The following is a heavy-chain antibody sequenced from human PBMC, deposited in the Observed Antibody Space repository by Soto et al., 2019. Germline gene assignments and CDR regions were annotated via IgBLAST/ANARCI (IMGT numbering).Heavy chain of an antibody. CDR3: ARGRYGDY. CDR1: GYGFTTYG. CDR2: ISAHNGNT. V-gene: IGHV1-18*01. J-gene: IGHJ4*02. Sequence: QVHLVQSGAEVKKPGASVKVSCKGSGYGFTTYGITWVRQAPGQGLEWMAWISAHNGNTNYAQKRQGRVTVTRDQSTSTAYMELSSLRSDDTAVYYCARGRYGDYWGQGDLVTASS. D-gene: IGHD1-1*01.